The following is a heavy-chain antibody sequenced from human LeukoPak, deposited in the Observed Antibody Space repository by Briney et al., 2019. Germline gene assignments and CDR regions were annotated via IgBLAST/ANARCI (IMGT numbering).Heavy chain of an antibody. Sequence: ASVKVSCKASGGTFSSYAISWVRQAPGQGLEWMGGIIPIFGTANYAQKFQGRVTITTDESTSTAYMELSSLRSEDTAVYYCATDGADEYSSGWYYYWGQRTLVTVSS. D-gene: IGHD6-19*01. V-gene: IGHV1-69*05. CDR2: IIPIFGTA. J-gene: IGHJ4*02. CDR1: GGTFSSYA. CDR3: ATDGADEYSSGWYYY.